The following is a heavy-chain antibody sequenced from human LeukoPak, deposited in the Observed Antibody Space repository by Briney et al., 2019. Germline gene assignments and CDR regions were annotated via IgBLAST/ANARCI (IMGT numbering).Heavy chain of an antibody. CDR1: GFTFSSYA. V-gene: IGHV3-64D*09. J-gene: IGHJ4*02. CDR3: VKGDRSRWYYFDY. D-gene: IGHD6-13*01. CDR2: ISGNGGST. Sequence: GGSLRLSCAASGFTFSSYAMSWVRQAPGKGLEYVSAISGNGGSTYYADSVKGRFTISRDNSKNTLYLQMSSLRAEDTAVYYCVKGDRSRWYYFDYWGQGTLVTVSS.